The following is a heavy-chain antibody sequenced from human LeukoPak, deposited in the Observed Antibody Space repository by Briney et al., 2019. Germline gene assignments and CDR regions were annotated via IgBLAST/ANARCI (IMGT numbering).Heavy chain of an antibody. J-gene: IGHJ4*02. V-gene: IGHV1-8*01. Sequence: ASVKVSCKASGYTFTSYDINWVRQAPGQGLEWMGWMNPNSGNTGYAQKLQGRVTMTRNTSISTAYMELSSLRSEDTAVYYCARICSGSGSPITYWGQGTLVTVSS. CDR3: ARICSGSGSPITY. CDR2: MNPNSGNT. D-gene: IGHD3-10*01. CDR1: GYTFTSYD.